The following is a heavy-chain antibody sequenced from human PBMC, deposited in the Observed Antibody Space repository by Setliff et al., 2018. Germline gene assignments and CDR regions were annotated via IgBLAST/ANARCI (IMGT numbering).Heavy chain of an antibody. J-gene: IGHJ4*02. CDR1: GFTFRDYS. CDR2: IDQGSRG. CDR3: VRDSSYCVNGVCRGY. D-gene: IGHD2-21*01. Sequence: LRLSCAASGFTFRDYSLTWVRQAPGKGLEWVSGIDQGSRGYYPDSMKGRFTISRDNAKNSLYLQMNNLRAEDTAVYYCVRDSSYCVNGVCRGYWGQGTQVTVSS. V-gene: IGHV3-21*04.